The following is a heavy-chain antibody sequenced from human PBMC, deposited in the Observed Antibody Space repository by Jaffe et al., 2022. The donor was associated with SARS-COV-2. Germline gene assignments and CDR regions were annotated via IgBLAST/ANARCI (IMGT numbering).Heavy chain of an antibody. CDR3: AKGGSSIAARPDY. V-gene: IGHV3-30*18. D-gene: IGHD6-6*01. J-gene: IGHJ4*02. CDR2: ISYDGSNK. Sequence: QVQLVESGGGVVQPGRSLRLSCAASGFTFSSYGMHWVRQAPGKGLEWVAVISYDGSNKYYADSVKGRFTISRDNSKNTLYLQMNSLRAEDTAVYYCAKGGSSIAARPDYWGQGTLVTVSS. CDR1: GFTFSSYG.